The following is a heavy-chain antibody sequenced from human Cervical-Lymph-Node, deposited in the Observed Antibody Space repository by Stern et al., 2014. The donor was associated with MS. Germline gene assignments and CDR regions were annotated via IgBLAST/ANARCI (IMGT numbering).Heavy chain of an antibody. CDR1: GGSISSSNYY. J-gene: IGHJ4*02. V-gene: IGHV4-39*01. Sequence: VQLVESGPGLVKPSETLSLTCTVSGGSISSSNYYWGWIRQPPGKGLEWIGNIYYSGSTYYNPSLKSRVTISVDTSKNQFSLRLNSVPAADTAVYFCARLYGSAFDYWGQGSLVTVSS. CDR3: ARLYGSAFDY. D-gene: IGHD3-10*01. CDR2: IYYSGST.